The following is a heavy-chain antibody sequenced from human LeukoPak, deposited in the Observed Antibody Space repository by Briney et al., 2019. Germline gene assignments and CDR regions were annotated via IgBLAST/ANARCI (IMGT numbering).Heavy chain of an antibody. D-gene: IGHD6-13*01. V-gene: IGHV1-18*01. CDR2: ITTYNGNT. J-gene: IGHJ6*02. CDR1: AYTFTSYG. CDR3: AKGPSIAAAGGYYYGMDV. Sequence: GASVNVSCKASAYTFTSYGISWMRQAPGQGLEWMGWITTYNGNTKYAQQFQGRVTETTDTSTSTAYMELRSLRSDDTAVYYCAKGPSIAAAGGYYYGMDVWGQGTTVTVSS.